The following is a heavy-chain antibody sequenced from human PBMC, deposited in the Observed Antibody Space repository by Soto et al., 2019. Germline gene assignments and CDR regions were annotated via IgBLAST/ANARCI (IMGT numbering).Heavy chain of an antibody. CDR1: RFTFSSYW. V-gene: IGHV3-74*01. D-gene: IGHD3-10*01. CDR3: ARGSQVRYGMDA. Sequence: EVQLVESGGGLVQPGGSLRLYYAASRFTFSSYWMHWVRQAPGKGLVWVSRINSDGSSTSYADSVKGRFTISRDNAKNTLYLQMNSLRAEDTAVYYCARGSQVRYGMDAWGQGTTVTVSS. J-gene: IGHJ6*02. CDR2: INSDGSST.